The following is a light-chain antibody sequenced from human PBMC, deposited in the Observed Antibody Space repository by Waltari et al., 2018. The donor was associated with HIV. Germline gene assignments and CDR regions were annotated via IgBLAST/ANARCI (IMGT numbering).Light chain of an antibody. CDR1: SLRTFF. CDR3: NSRDSSGVV. Sequence: SSELTQDPAVSVALGQTVRITCQGDSLRTFFASWYQPKPGQAPLLVIYGENNRPSGIPDRFCVSSSGDTASLTITGAQAEDEADYYCNSRDSSGVVFGGGTKLTVL. CDR2: GEN. V-gene: IGLV3-19*01. J-gene: IGLJ3*02.